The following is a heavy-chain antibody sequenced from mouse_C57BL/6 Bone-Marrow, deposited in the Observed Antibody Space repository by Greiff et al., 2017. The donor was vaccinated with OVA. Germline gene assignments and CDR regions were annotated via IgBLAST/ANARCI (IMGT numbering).Heavy chain of an antibody. V-gene: IGHV7-1*01. CDR1: GFTFSDFY. CDR3: ARALTGTFDV. Sequence: EVQEVESGGGLVQSGRSLRLSCATSGFTFSDFYMEWVRQAPGKGLEWIAASRNKANDYTTEYSASVKGRFIVSRDTSQSILYLQMNALRAEDTAIYYCARALTGTFDVWGTGTTVTVSS. J-gene: IGHJ1*03. CDR2: SRNKANDYTT. D-gene: IGHD4-1*01.